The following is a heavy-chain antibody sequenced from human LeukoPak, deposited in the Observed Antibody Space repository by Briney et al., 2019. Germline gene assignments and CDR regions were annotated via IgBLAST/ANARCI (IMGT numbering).Heavy chain of an antibody. V-gene: IGHV4-39*07. CDR1: GGSISSSSYY. CDR2: INHSGST. J-gene: IGHJ4*02. CDR3: ATVNPMVR. D-gene: IGHD2-21*01. Sequence: SETLSLTCTVSGGSISSSSYYWSWIRQPPGKGLEWIGEINHSGSTNYNPSLKSRVTISVDTSKNQFSLKLSSVTAADTAVYYCATVNPMVRWGQGTLVTVSS.